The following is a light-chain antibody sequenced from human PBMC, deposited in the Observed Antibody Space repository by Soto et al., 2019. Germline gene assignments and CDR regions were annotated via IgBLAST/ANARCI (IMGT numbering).Light chain of an antibody. CDR3: QQSSNWPGT. CDR2: DAS. CDR1: QNVRSY. J-gene: IGKJ4*01. V-gene: IGKV3-11*01. Sequence: EIVLTQSPVTLSLSPGESATLSCRASQNVRSYLAWYQQRPGQAPRLLIYDASTRATGIPARFSGSGSGTDFTLSISSLEPEDFAVYYCQQSSNWPGTFGGGPKVDI.